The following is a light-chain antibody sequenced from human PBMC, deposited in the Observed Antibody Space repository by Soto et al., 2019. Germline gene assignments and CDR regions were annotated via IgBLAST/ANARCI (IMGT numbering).Light chain of an antibody. CDR1: SSNIGSNF. CDR2: ENN. J-gene: IGLJ3*02. CDR3: ATWDSSLSVVV. V-gene: IGLV1-51*02. Sequence: QSVLTQPPSVSAAPGQKVTMSCSGSSSNIGSNFVSWYQHHPGTAPNLLIYENNRRRSGIPDRFSGSKSGTSATLGITGFQTGEEADYYGATWDSSLSVVVFGGGTKVTVL.